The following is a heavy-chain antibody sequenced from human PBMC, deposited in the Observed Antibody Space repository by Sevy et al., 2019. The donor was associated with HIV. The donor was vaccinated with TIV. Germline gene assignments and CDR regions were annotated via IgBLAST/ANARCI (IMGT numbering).Heavy chain of an antibody. V-gene: IGHV1-18*04. CDR1: GYTFTSYG. Sequence: ASVKVSCKASGYTFTSYGISWVRQAPGQGLEWMGWISAYNGNTNYAQKLQGRVTMTTDTSTSTAYMGLRSLRSDDTAVYYCARDRIAARPYYYYYYMDVWGKGTTVTVSS. J-gene: IGHJ6*03. D-gene: IGHD6-6*01. CDR2: ISAYNGNT. CDR3: ARDRIAARPYYYYYYMDV.